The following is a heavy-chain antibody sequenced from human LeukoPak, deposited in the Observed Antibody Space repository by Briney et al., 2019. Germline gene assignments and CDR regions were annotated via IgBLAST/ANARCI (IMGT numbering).Heavy chain of an antibody. CDR1: GGSISSYY. J-gene: IGHJ5*02. D-gene: IGHD3-22*01. CDR2: IYYSGST. Sequence: SETLSLTCTVSGGSISSYYWSWIRQPPGKGLEWIGYIYYSGSTNYNPSLKSRVTISVDTSKNQFSLKLSSVTAADTAVYYCARHGYYDSSGYYDWFDPWGQGTLVTVSS. V-gene: IGHV4-59*08. CDR3: ARHGYYDSSGYYDWFDP.